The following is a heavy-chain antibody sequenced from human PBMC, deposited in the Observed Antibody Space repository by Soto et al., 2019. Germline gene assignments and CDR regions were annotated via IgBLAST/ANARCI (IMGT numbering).Heavy chain of an antibody. CDR3: ARHGDSSDLGIDY. D-gene: IGHD3-22*01. CDR2: IDPSDSYT. CDR1: GYSLRNYW. J-gene: IGHJ4*02. V-gene: IGHV5-10-1*01. Sequence: VQLVQSGAEVKKPGESLRISCNGSGYSLRNYWITWVRQMPGKGMESMGKIDPSDSYTNYSPSFQGHVTISVDRSISTANLQESTVMASDSAVYYCARHGDSSDLGIDYWGQGTLVTVSS.